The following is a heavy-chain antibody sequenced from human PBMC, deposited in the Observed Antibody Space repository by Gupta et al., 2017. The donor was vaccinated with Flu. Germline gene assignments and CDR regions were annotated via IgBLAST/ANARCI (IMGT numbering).Heavy chain of an antibody. Sequence: EVQLLESGGGLVQPGGSLRLSCAASGFTFSSYAMNWVRQVPGKELEWVSAISGSGGTTFYADSVKGRYTISRDNSKNTLYLQMNSLRAEDTAVYYCAKVRTTMTTSFHHWGQGSLVTVSS. V-gene: IGHV3-23*01. J-gene: IGHJ4*02. D-gene: IGHD4-17*01. CDR1: GFTFSSYA. CDR2: ISGSGGTT. CDR3: AKVRTTMTTSFHH.